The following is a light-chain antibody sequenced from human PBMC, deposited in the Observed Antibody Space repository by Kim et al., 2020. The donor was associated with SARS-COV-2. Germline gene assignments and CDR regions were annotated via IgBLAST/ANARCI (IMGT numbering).Light chain of an antibody. J-gene: IGKJ5*01. CDR3: LQHNTYPIT. Sequence: ASVGDRSIITCRSSQDIRNDLVWYQQNPGGAPKRLIYGASSLQSGVPSRFSGSRSGTEFTLANSSLQPEDFATYFCLQHNTYPITFGQGKRLEIK. CDR2: GAS. CDR1: QDIRND. V-gene: IGKV1-17*01.